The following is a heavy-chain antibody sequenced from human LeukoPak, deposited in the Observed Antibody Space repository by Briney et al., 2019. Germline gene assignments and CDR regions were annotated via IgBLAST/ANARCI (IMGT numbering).Heavy chain of an antibody. V-gene: IGHV3-74*01. J-gene: IGHJ4*02. Sequence: GGSLRLSCAASGFTFSSDWMHWVRQGPGKGLVWVSLINPDGSGTSHADSVRGRFTISRDNAKNTLYLQMNSLRAEDTAVYFCAKSRSGSANWALQIFDNWGQGTLVTVSS. D-gene: IGHD1-1*01. CDR3: AKSRSGSANWALQIFDN. CDR1: GFTFSSDW. CDR2: INPDGSGT.